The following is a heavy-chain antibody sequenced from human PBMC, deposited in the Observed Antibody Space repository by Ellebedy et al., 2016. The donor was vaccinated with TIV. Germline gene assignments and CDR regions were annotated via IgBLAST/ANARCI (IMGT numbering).Heavy chain of an antibody. D-gene: IGHD3-16*01. Sequence: GESLKISXTGSGYIFTNYWIGWVRQMPGKGLEWMGIIYPGDSDIKYSPSFQGQVTISADKAISTAYLQWSNLKASDTAMYYCARQAHRGVSYLAYWGQGTLVTVSS. V-gene: IGHV5-51*01. J-gene: IGHJ4*02. CDR3: ARQAHRGVSYLAY. CDR1: GYIFTNYW. CDR2: IYPGDSDI.